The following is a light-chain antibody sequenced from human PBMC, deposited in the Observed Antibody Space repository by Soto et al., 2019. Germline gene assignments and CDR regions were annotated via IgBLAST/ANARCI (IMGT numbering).Light chain of an antibody. V-gene: IGLV2-14*03. CDR3: SSYTSSSTRVV. Sequence: QSALTQPASVSGSPGQSITISCTGTSSDVGGYNYVSWYQQHPGKAPKVMIYDVSKRPSGVSNRFSGSKSGNTASLTISGLQVEHEADYYCSSYTSSSTRVVFGGGTKLTVL. CDR1: SSDVGGYNY. CDR2: DVS. J-gene: IGLJ2*01.